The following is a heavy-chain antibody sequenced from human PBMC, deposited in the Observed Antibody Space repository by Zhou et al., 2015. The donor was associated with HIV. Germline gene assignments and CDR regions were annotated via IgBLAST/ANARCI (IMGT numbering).Heavy chain of an antibody. V-gene: IGHV1-69*01. J-gene: IGHJ6*03. Sequence: QVQLVQSGAEVKKPGSSVKVSCKASGGTFSSYAISWVRQAPGQGLEWMGGIIPIFGTANYAQKFQGRVTITADESTSTAYMELSSLRSEDTAVYYCARAAAGTWKKRYYYYYMDVWGKGTTVTVSS. CDR3: ARAAAGTWKKRYYYYYMDV. CDR1: GGTFSSYA. CDR2: IIPIFGTA. D-gene: IGHD6-13*01.